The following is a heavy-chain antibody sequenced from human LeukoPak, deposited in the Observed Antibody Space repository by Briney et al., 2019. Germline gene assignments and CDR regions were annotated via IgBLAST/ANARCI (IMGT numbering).Heavy chain of an antibody. CDR1: GFTFSSYS. D-gene: IGHD6-13*01. J-gene: IGHJ4*02. CDR3: AKDAAAAGTNPTGNY. V-gene: IGHV3-21*04. CDR2: ISSSSSYI. Sequence: KTWGSLRLSCAASGFTFSSYSMNWVRQAPGKGLEWVSSISSSSSYIYYADSVKGRFTISRDNAKNSLYLQMNSLRAEDTALYYCAKDAAAAGTNPTGNYWGQGTLVTVSS.